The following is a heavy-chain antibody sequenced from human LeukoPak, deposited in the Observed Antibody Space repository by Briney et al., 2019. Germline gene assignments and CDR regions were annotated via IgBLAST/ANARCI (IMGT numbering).Heavy chain of an antibody. CDR1: GGSINSYY. V-gene: IGHV4-59*01. Sequence: SETLSLTCTVSGGSINSYYWSWIRQPPGKGLEWIGYIYYSGSTNYNPSLMSRVTISVDTSKTQFSLKLSSVTAADTAVYYCARVVGATSQDTFDIWGQGTMVTVPS. CDR2: IYYSGST. CDR3: ARVVGATSQDTFDI. D-gene: IGHD1-26*01. J-gene: IGHJ3*02.